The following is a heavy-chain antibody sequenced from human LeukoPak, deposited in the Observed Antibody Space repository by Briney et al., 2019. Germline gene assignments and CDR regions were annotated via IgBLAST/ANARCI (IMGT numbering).Heavy chain of an antibody. CDR2: INSDGSST. Sequence: GGSLRLSCAASGFTFDDYGMSWVRQAPGKGLVWVSRINSDGSSTSYADSVKGRFTISRDNAKNTLYLQMNSLRAEDTAVYYCARRRYDSSGYYFDYWGQGTLVTVSS. D-gene: IGHD3-22*01. CDR1: GFTFDDYG. J-gene: IGHJ4*02. CDR3: ARRRYDSSGYYFDY. V-gene: IGHV3-74*01.